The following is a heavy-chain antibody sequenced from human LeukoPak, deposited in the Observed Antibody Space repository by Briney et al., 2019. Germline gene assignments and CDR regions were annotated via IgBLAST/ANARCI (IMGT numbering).Heavy chain of an antibody. D-gene: IGHD3-10*01. J-gene: IGHJ4*02. CDR1: GGFIRRSNW. V-gene: IGHV4-4*02. CDR3: AALLWFGGKDY. CDR2: IYNSGST. Sequence: SETPALNRAVPGGFIRRSNWLRWVRQPPGKGLEWVGEIYNSGSTNYNPSLKSRVTISVDKSKNQFSLKLSSVTAADTAVYYCAALLWFGGKDYWGQGTLVTVSS.